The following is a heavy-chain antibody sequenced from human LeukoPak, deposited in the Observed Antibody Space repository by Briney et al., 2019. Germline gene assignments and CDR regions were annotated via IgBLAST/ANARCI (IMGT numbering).Heavy chain of an antibody. J-gene: IGHJ6*03. V-gene: IGHV1-18*04. CDR3: ARGYPLYYDSSGYISYYYYYYYMDV. D-gene: IGHD3-22*01. CDR2: ISAYNCNT. CDR1: GYTVTSFG. Sequence: ASVKVSCKASGYTVTSFGISWEGHGPRQGPEWMGWISAYNCNTNYAQKLQGRVTMTTDTSTSTAYMELRSLRSDDTAVYYCARGYPLYYDSSGYISYYYYYYYMDVWGKGTTVTISS.